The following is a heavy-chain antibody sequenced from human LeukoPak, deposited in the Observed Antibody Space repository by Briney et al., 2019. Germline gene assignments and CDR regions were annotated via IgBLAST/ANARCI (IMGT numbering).Heavy chain of an antibody. CDR3: ARDLSITMVRGVYDYYYGMDV. CDR1: GGSISSYY. V-gene: IGHV4-59*12. J-gene: IGHJ6*02. CDR2: IYYGGSGST. D-gene: IGHD3-10*01. Sequence: SETLSLTCTVSGGSISSYYWSWIRQPPGKGLEWIGYIYYGGSGSTNYNPSLKSRVTISVDTSKNQFSLKLSSVTAADTAVYYCARDLSITMVRGVYDYYYGMDVWGQGTTVTVSS.